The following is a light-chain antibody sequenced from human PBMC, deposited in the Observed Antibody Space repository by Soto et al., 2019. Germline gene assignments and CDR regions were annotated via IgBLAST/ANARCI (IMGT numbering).Light chain of an antibody. J-gene: IGLJ1*01. CDR2: DVS. CDR3: CSYTSSSTPWV. V-gene: IGLV2-14*03. CDR1: SSDVGGYNY. Sequence: LTQPASVSGSPGQSVTISCTGTSSDVGGYNYASWYQQHPGEAPKLMIYDVSDRPSGVSNRFSASKSGNTASLTISGLQAEDEADYYCCSYTSSSTPWVFGTGTKVTVL.